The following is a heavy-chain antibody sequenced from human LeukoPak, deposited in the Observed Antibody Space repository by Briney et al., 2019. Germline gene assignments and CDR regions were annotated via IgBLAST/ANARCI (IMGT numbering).Heavy chain of an antibody. J-gene: IGHJ4*02. Sequence: GGSLRLSCAASGFTFSSYAMSWVRQAPGKGLEWVANIKQDGSEKYYVDSVKGRFTISRDNAKNSLYLQMNSLRAEDTAVYYCARENSLGYSSSWYKGYYFDYWGQGTLVTVSS. CDR3: ARENSLGYSSSWYKGYYFDY. V-gene: IGHV3-7*01. D-gene: IGHD6-13*01. CDR1: GFTFSSYA. CDR2: IKQDGSEK.